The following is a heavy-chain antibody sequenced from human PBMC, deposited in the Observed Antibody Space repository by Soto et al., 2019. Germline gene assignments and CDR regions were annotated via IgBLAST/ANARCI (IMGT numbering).Heavy chain of an antibody. J-gene: IGHJ4*02. CDR2: INPNSGGT. CDR1: VYTFTGYY. Sequence: GPSVKVSCKASVYTFTGYYMHWVRQAPGQGLEWMGWINPNSGGTNYAQKFQGRVTMTRDTSISTAYMELSRLRSDDTAVYYCARDQYYYDSSGYYPGWGQGTLVAVSS. V-gene: IGHV1-2*02. CDR3: ARDQYYYDSSGYYPG. D-gene: IGHD3-22*01.